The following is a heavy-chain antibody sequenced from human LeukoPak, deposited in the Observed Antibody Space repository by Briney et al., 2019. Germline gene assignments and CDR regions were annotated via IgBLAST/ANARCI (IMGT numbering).Heavy chain of an antibody. CDR3: AELGITMIGGV. CDR1: GFTFSSYE. Sequence: GGSLRLSCAASGFTFSSYEMNWVRQAPGEGLEWVSYISSSGSTIYYADSVKGRFTISRDNAKNSLYLQMNSLRAEDTAVYYCAELGITMIGGVWGKGATVTISS. V-gene: IGHV3-48*03. CDR2: ISSSGSTI. D-gene: IGHD3-10*02. J-gene: IGHJ6*04.